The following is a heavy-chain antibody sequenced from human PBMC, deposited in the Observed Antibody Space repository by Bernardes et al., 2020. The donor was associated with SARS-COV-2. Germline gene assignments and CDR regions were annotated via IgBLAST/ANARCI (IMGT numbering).Heavy chain of an antibody. J-gene: IGHJ6*02. V-gene: IGHV1-18*01. CDR3: ARGTKNEILTFYYYAMDV. CDR1: GYTFTSYG. D-gene: IGHD3-9*01. CDR2: ISAYNGNT. Sequence: ASVKVSCKASGYTFTSYGISWVRQAPGQGLEWMGWISAYNGNTNYAQKLQGRVTMTTDTSTSTAYMELRSLRSDDTAVYYCARGTKNEILTFYYYAMDVWGQGTTVTVSS.